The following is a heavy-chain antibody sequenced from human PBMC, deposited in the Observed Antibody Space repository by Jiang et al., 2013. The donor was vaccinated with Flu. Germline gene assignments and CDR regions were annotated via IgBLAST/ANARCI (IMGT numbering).Heavy chain of an antibody. J-gene: IGHJ4*02. CDR3: ARGYGSGRYSYFDY. V-gene: IGHV1-18*01. D-gene: IGHD3-10*01. CDR2: ISAYNGDA. Sequence: FINYGISWVRQAPGQGLEWMGWISAYNGDADYAQKFQGSVSMATDTSTSTVYMELRSLRSDDTAVYYCARGYGSGRYSYFDYWGQGTLVTVSS. CDR1: FINYG.